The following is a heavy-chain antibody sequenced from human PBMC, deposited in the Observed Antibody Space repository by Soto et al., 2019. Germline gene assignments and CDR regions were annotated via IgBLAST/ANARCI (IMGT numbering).Heavy chain of an antibody. CDR3: ARVGTAMVTYYGMDV. D-gene: IGHD5-18*01. J-gene: IGHJ6*02. V-gene: IGHV3-21*06. CDR1: GFAFRSYG. Sequence: KSGGSLRLSCVASGFAFRSYGMNWVRQAPGKGLEWVSSISTSSSAIYYTDSVKGRFTISRDNARNSLYLQMKSLRAEDTAVYYCARVGTAMVTYYGMDVWGQGTTVTVSS. CDR2: ISTSSSAI.